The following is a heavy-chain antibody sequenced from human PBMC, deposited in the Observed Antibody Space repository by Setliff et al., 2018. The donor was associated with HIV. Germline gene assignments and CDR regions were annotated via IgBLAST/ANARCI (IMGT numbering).Heavy chain of an antibody. J-gene: IGHJ6*03. Sequence: PGGSLRLSCAASGFTFSTYAMNWVRQTPGKGLEWVSYISASSANIHYADSVRGRFTISRDNAKNTLYLQMNSLRGDDTAVYYCASDPSYGSSLYYYMDAWGKGTTVTVS. CDR1: GFTFSTYA. V-gene: IGHV3-48*01. CDR3: ASDPSYGSSLYYYMDA. D-gene: IGHD6-13*01. CDR2: ISASSANI.